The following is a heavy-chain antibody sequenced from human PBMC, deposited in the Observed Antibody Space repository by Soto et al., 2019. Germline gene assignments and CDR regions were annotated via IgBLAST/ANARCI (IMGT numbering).Heavy chain of an antibody. CDR3: VKSHIATRDFGS. V-gene: IGHV1-69*01. CDR2: TIPIFGSA. D-gene: IGHD6-6*01. J-gene: IGHJ4*02. Sequence: QVQLVKSGAEVKKPGSSVKVSCKASGGTFNRYTITWVRQAPGQGLEWMGGTIPIFGSANYAQKFQGRVTITADESTSTAYMELSSLRSEDTAVYYCVKSHIATRDFGSWGQGTLVTVSS. CDR1: GGTFNRYT.